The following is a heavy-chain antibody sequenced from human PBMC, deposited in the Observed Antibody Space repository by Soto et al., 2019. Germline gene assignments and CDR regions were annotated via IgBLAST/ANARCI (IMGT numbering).Heavy chain of an antibody. D-gene: IGHD1-26*01. CDR2: ISAYNGNT. CDR1: GYTFASYG. Sequence: ASVKVSCKASGYTFASYGISWVRQAPGQGLEWMGWISAYNGNTNYAQKLQGRVNMTTDTFTRTAYMEVRSLRSEDTATYYCAKPRNTGSSPLKLDFDLWGQGTQVTVS. V-gene: IGHV1-18*01. CDR3: AKPRNTGSSPLKLDFDL. J-gene: IGHJ4*02.